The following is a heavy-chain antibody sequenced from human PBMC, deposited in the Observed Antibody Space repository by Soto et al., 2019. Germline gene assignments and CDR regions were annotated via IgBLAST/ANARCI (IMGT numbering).Heavy chain of an antibody. CDR3: ARDLKVAGSNSYLYYGIDV. Sequence: GSLRLCCVASGFTFSNYTMNWVRQAPGKGLDWLSSLSRSSTNIFYADSVKGRLTVSRDNAKNVSYLQISSLSAEDTAVYYCARDLKVAGSNSYLYYGIDVWAQGTTVTVSS. D-gene: IGHD6-19*01. CDR2: LSRSSTNI. CDR1: GFTFSNYT. J-gene: IGHJ6*02. V-gene: IGHV3-21*01.